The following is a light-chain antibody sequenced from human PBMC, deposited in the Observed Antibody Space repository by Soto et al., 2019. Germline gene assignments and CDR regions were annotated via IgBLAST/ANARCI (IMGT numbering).Light chain of an antibody. J-gene: IGLJ1*01. CDR3: CSYAGSSTFYV. CDR1: SSDVGSYNL. Sequence: QSVLTQPASVSGSPGQSITISCTGTSSDVGSYNLVSWYQQHPGKAPKLMIYEVSKRPSGVSNRFSGSKSGNTASLTISGLQAEDEADYYCCSYAGSSTFYVFGTGTXVTV. V-gene: IGLV2-23*02. CDR2: EVS.